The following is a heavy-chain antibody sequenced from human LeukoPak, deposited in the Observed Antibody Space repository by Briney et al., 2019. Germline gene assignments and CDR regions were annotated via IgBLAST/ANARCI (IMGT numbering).Heavy chain of an antibody. CDR2: IYYSGST. Sequence: SETLSLTCTVSAYSISSGYYWGWIRQPPGKGLEWIGSIYYSGSTYYNPSLKSRVTISVDTSKNQFSLKLSSVTAADTAVYYCARGGGGSWYVNIFDYWGQGTLVTVSS. CDR3: ARGGGGSWYVNIFDY. CDR1: AYSISSGYY. V-gene: IGHV4-38-2*02. D-gene: IGHD6-13*01. J-gene: IGHJ4*02.